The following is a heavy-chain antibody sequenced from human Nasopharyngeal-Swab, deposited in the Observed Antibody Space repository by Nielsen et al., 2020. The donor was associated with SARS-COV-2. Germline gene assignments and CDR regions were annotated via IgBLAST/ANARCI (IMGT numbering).Heavy chain of an antibody. CDR3: ARFLGDSSGYYYGMDV. J-gene: IGHJ6*02. V-gene: IGHV4-61*08. CDR2: IYYSGST. D-gene: IGHD3-22*01. Sequence: SETLSLTCTVSGGSISSGDYYWSWIRQPPGKGLEWIGYIYYSGSTNYNPSLKSRVTISVDTSKNQFSLKLSSVTAADTAVYYCARFLGDSSGYYYGMDVWGQGTTVTVSS. CDR1: GGSISSGDYY.